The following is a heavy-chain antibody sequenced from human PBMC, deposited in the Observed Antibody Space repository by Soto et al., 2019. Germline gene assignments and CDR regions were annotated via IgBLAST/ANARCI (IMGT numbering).Heavy chain of an antibody. CDR2: IGTAGDT. Sequence: EVQLVESGGGLVQPGGSLRLSCAASGFTFSSYDMHWVSQATGKGLEWVSAIGTAGDTYYPGSVKGRFTISRENAKNSLYLQMNSLRAEDTAVYYCARVRWGSGGSLYYFDYWGQGTLVTVSS. V-gene: IGHV3-13*01. CDR3: ARVRWGSGGSLYYFDY. D-gene: IGHD2-15*01. J-gene: IGHJ4*02. CDR1: GFTFSSYD.